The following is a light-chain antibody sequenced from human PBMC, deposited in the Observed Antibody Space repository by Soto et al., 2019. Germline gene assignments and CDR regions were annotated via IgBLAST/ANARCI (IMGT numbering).Light chain of an antibody. CDR1: SSDIGGYNF. Sequence: QSAVTQPASVSGSPGQSITISCTGTSSDIGGYNFVSWYQQNPGRAPKLMIYEVSNRPLGVSDRFSGSKSGNTASLTISGLQAEDEGDYYCSAYGSSSPLYVFGTGTKLTVL. V-gene: IGLV2-14*01. J-gene: IGLJ1*01. CDR3: SAYGSSSPLYV. CDR2: EVS.